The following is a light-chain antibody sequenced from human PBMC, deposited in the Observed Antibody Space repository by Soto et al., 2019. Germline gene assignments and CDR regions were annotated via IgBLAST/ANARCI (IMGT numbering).Light chain of an antibody. J-gene: IGKJ3*01. CDR2: GAF. CDR1: QDISGY. V-gene: IGKV1-12*01. Sequence: DIQMTQSPSSVSASVGDRVTITCRTSQDISGYLRWFQQKPGKAPKLLISGAFALQSGVPSRFSGSGSGTVLTLTISSLQLGDFATYYCQQATNYPRTFGPGTRVDIK. CDR3: QQATNYPRT.